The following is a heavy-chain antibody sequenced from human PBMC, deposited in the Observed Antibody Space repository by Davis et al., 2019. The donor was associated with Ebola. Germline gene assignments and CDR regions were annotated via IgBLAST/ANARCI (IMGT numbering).Heavy chain of an antibody. J-gene: IGHJ5*02. CDR3: ARPYYDSSGYYNWFDP. V-gene: IGHV1-69*13. CDR1: GGTFSSYA. CDR2: IIPIFGTA. Sequence: SVKVSCKASGGTFSSYAISWVRQAPGQGLEWMGGIIPIFGTANYAQKFQGRVTITADESTSTAYMELSRLRSDDTAVYYCARPYYDSSGYYNWFDPWGQGTLVTVSS. D-gene: IGHD3-22*01.